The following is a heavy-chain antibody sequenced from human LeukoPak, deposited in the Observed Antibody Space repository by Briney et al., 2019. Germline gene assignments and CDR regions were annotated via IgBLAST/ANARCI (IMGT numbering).Heavy chain of an antibody. CDR2: IIPIFGTA. CDR3: VVEMATIRYY. J-gene: IGHJ4*02. V-gene: IGHV1-69*05. Sequence: ASVKVSCKASGYTFTSYGISWVRQAPGQGLEWMGRIIPIFGTANYAQKFQGRVTITTDESTSTAYMELSSLRSEDTAVYYCVVEMATIRYYWGQGTLVTVSS. CDR1: GYTFTSYG. D-gene: IGHD5-24*01.